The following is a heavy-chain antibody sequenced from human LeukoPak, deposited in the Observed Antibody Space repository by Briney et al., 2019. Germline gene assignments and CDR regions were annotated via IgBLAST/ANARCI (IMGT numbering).Heavy chain of an antibody. D-gene: IGHD2-2*02. J-gene: IGHJ4*02. Sequence: ASVKVSCKASGYTFTCYGISWVRQAPGQGFEWMGLISAYNGNTNYAQKLQGRVTMTTDTSTSTAYMELRSLRSDDTAVYYCARDDCSSTSCYTPPFDYWGQGTLVTVSS. CDR2: ISAYNGNT. CDR1: GYTFTCYG. CDR3: ARDDCSSTSCYTPPFDY. V-gene: IGHV1-18*01.